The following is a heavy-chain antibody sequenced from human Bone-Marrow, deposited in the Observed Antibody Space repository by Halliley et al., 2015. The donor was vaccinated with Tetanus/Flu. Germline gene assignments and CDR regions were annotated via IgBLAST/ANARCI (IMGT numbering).Heavy chain of an antibody. CDR3: ARHQELRDPIDS. CDR2: IYPDDSDT. J-gene: IGHJ5*01. D-gene: IGHD1-7*01. Sequence: QLVQSGAEVKKPGESLKISCKDSGDSFTNYWIGWVRQMPGKGLERMGSIYPDDSDTRYRPSFQGHVTISADKSIGTAYLEWSSLKASDSAMYFCARHQELRDPIDSWGQGTLVTVSS. CDR1: GDSFTNYW. V-gene: IGHV5-51*01.